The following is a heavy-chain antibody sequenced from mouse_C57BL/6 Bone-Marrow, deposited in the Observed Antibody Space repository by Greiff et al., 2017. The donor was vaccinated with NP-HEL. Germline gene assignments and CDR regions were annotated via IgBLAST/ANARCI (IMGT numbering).Heavy chain of an antibody. CDR2: IYPRSGNT. CDR3: ATYGNYFDY. D-gene: IGHD2-1*01. Sequence: QVQLKESGAELARPGASVKLSCKASGYTFTSYGISWVKQRTGQGLEWIGEIYPRSGNTYYNEKFKGKATLTADKSSSTAYMELRSLTSEDSAVYFCATYGNYFDYWGQGTTLTVSS. CDR1: GYTFTSYG. V-gene: IGHV1-81*01. J-gene: IGHJ2*01.